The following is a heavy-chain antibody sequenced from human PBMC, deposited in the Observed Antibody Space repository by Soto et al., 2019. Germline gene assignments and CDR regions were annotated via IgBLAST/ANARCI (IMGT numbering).Heavy chain of an antibody. Sequence: GASVKVSCKASGYTFTSYGISWVRQAPGQGLEWMGWISAYNGNTSYARKLQGRVTMTTDTSTSTAYMELRSLRSDDTAVYYCARVRPRGYCSGGSCYRVGAAFDIWGQGTMVTVS. J-gene: IGHJ3*02. V-gene: IGHV1-18*04. D-gene: IGHD2-15*01. CDR2: ISAYNGNT. CDR1: GYTFTSYG. CDR3: ARVRPRGYCSGGSCYRVGAAFDI.